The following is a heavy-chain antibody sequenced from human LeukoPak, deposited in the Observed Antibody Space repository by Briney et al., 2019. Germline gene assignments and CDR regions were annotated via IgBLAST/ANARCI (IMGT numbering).Heavy chain of an antibody. CDR1: GASLSSHY. J-gene: IGHJ4*02. D-gene: IGHD6-13*01. V-gene: IGHV4-59*08. CDR2: RYNSGST. Sequence: SETPSLTCTVSGASLSSHYWSWIRQPPGKGLEWIGYRYNSGSTNYNPSLKSRVTISADTSKNQFSLKLSSVTAADTAVYYCARQQLVGGGYYFDYWGQGTLVTVSS. CDR3: ARQQLVGGGYYFDY.